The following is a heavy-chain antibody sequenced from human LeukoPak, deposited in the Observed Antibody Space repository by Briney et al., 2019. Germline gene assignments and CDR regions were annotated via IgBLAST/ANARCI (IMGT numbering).Heavy chain of an antibody. Sequence: ASVTVSFTSSAYTFTFYYMHWVRQAPGQGREWMGWINPNSGGTNNAQKFQGRVTMTRDTSISTAYMELSRLRSDDTAVYYCAFSPRTPPMVTYWGQGTLVTVSS. D-gene: IGHD5-18*01. CDR1: AYTFTFYY. CDR2: INPNSGGT. V-gene: IGHV1-2*02. J-gene: IGHJ4*02. CDR3: AFSPRTPPMVTY.